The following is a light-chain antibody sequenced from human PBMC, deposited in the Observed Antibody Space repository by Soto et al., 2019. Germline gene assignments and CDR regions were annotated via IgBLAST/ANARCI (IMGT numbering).Light chain of an antibody. Sequence: DAQLSKSPSFLSVPTGDRVTIACRASQDVSRSVVWYQQKPGTAPKLLISAAYTLNSGVPSRFSGSGSGTDFTLTISSLQPEDFATYGCQELGTYPLTFGGGTKV. CDR1: QDVSRS. CDR3: QELGTYPLT. V-gene: IGKV1-9*01. CDR2: AAY. J-gene: IGKJ4*01.